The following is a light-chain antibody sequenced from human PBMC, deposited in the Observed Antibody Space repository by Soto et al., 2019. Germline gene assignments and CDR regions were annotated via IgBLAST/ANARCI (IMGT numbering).Light chain of an antibody. Sequence: EIVLTQSPGTLSLSPGERATFSCRASQSVSSSSLAWYQKKPGQAPRLLIYGASSRAAGAPDRFSGSGSGTSFPFTNSRLEAEGFSMYYCQQYWSSITLTFGQGAKGDIK. CDR2: GAS. V-gene: IGKV3-20*01. J-gene: IGKJ1*01. CDR1: QSVSSSS. CDR3: QQYWSSITLT.